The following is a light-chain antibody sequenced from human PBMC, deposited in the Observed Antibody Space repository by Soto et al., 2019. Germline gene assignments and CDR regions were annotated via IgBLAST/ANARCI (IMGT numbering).Light chain of an antibody. CDR3: CSYAGSSTSPYV. Sequence: LTQPASVSGSPGQSITISCTGTSSDVGSYNLVSWYQQHPGKAPKLMIYEVSKRPSGVSNRFSGPKSGNTASLTISGLQAEDEADYYCCSYAGSSTSPYVFGTGTKVTVL. CDR2: EVS. CDR1: SSDVGSYNL. V-gene: IGLV2-23*02. J-gene: IGLJ1*01.